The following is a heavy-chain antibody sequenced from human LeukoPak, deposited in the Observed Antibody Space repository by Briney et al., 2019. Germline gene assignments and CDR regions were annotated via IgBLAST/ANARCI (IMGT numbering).Heavy chain of an antibody. V-gene: IGHV1-3*01. CDR2: INAGNGNT. J-gene: IGHJ4*02. CDR3: AREKVEGNQIQLWLLFDY. CDR1: GGTFSSYA. Sequence: ASVKVSCKASGGTFSSYAISWVRQAPGQRLEWMGWINAGNGNTKYSQKFQGRVTITRDTSASTAYMELSSLRSEDTAVYYCAREKVEGNQIQLWLLFDYWGQGTLVTVSS. D-gene: IGHD5-18*01.